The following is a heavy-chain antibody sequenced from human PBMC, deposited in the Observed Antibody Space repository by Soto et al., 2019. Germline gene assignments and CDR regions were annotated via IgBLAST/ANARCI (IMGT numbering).Heavy chain of an antibody. CDR3: AKDQGSSWYEIDY. Sequence: EVQLLESGGGLVQPGGSLRLSCAASGFTFSNYAVTWVRQAPGKVLEWVSTISGSGGSTYYADSVKGRFTISRDNSKNTLYLQMNSLRAEDTAVDYCAKDQGSSWYEIDYWGQGTMVTVSS. CDR1: GFTFSNYA. CDR2: ISGSGGST. D-gene: IGHD6-13*01. V-gene: IGHV3-23*01. J-gene: IGHJ4*02.